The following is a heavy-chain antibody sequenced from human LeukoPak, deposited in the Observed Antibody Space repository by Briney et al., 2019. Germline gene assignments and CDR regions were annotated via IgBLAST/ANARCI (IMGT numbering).Heavy chain of an antibody. CDR2: INWNGGST. V-gene: IGHV3-20*04. Sequence: PGGSLRLSCAASGFTFDDYGMSWVRQAPGKGLEWVSGINWNGGSTGYADSVKGRFTISRDNAKNSLYLQMNSLGAEDTDLYYCARGGYYHDSSGLGNPDYWGQGTLVTVSS. J-gene: IGHJ4*02. D-gene: IGHD3-22*01. CDR3: ARGGYYHDSSGLGNPDY. CDR1: GFTFDDYG.